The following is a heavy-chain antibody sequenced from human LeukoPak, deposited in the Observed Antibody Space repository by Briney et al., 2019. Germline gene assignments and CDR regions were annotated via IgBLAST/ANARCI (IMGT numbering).Heavy chain of an antibody. J-gene: IGHJ4*02. CDR3: ARHSGDYYDSSGYLDY. CDR2: IYYSGST. V-gene: IGHV4-39*01. Sequence: SETLSLTCTVSGGSISSSSDYWGWIRQPPGKGLEWIGRIYYSGSTYYIPSLKSRVTISVDTSKNQFSLKLSSVTAADTAVYYCARHSGDYYDSSGYLDYWGQGTLVTVSS. CDR1: GGSISSSSDY. D-gene: IGHD3-22*01.